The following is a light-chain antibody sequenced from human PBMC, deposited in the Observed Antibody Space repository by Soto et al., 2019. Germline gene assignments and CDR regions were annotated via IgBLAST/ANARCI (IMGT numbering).Light chain of an antibody. CDR3: QQYNSYPWT. Sequence: DIQMTQSPSSVSASVGDRVIITCRASQDISNWLAWYQQKPGKAPKLLIYKASTLESGVPSRFSGSGSGTEFTLTISGLQPDDFATYYCQQYNSYPWTFGQGTKVDIK. CDR1: QDISNW. CDR2: KAS. V-gene: IGKV1-5*03. J-gene: IGKJ1*01.